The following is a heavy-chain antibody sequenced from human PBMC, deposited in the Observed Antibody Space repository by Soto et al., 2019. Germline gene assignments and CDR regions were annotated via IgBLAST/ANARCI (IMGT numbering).Heavy chain of an antibody. Sequence: QVQLQQSGPGLVKPSETLSLTCSVSSGPTSSHNWGWIRQTPGRGLEWIGYVYSTGGTSYNPSLNRRVTISADTSTNHISLTLTSVTAADTAVYYCVRQGIGNLRGLVDVWGQGTTVRVSS. CDR1: SGPTSSHN. J-gene: IGHJ6*02. D-gene: IGHD1-1*01. V-gene: IGHV4-59*08. CDR3: VRQGIGNLRGLVDV. CDR2: VYSTGGT.